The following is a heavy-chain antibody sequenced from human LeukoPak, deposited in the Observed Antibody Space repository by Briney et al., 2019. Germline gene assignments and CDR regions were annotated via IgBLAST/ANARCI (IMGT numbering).Heavy chain of an antibody. V-gene: IGHV3-74*01. Sequence: GGSLRLSCAASGFTFSNYWMHWFRQAPGKGLVWVSRINSDGINTSYADSVKGRFTISRDNAKNSLYLQMNSLTAEDTAIYYCARDIVIVPAADEVDYWGQGTLVTVSS. D-gene: IGHD2-2*01. CDR2: INSDGINT. CDR1: GFTFSNYW. J-gene: IGHJ4*02. CDR3: ARDIVIVPAADEVDY.